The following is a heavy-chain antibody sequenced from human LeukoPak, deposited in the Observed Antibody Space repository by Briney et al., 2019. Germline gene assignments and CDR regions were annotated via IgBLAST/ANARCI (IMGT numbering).Heavy chain of an antibody. CDR2: ISAYNGNT. Sequence: ASVKVSCKASGYTFTSYGISWVRQAPGQGLEWMGWISAYNGNTNYAQKLQGRVTMTTDTSTSTAYMELSSLRSEDTAVYYCARGGPFEYSSSGVDYWGQGTLVTVSS. D-gene: IGHD6-6*01. V-gene: IGHV1-18*01. CDR1: GYTFTSYG. CDR3: ARGGPFEYSSSGVDY. J-gene: IGHJ4*02.